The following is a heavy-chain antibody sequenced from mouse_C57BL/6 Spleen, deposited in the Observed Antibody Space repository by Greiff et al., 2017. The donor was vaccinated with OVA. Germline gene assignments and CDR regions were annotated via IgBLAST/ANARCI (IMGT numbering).Heavy chain of an antibody. Sequence: QVQLKQSGAELVKPGASVKISCKASGYAFSSYWMNWVKQRPGKGLEWIGQIYPGDGDTNYNGKFKGKATLTADKSSSTAYMHLSSLTSEDSAVYFCAREPHGYYRAMDYWGQGTSVTVSS. CDR2: IYPGDGDT. J-gene: IGHJ4*01. D-gene: IGHD2-3*01. CDR1: GYAFSSYW. V-gene: IGHV1-80*01. CDR3: AREPHGYYRAMDY.